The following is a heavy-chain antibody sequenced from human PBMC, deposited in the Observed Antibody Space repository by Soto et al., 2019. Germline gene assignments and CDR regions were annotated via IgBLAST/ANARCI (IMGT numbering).Heavy chain of an antibody. D-gene: IGHD3-22*01. V-gene: IGHV1-69*01. Sequence: QVQLVQSGAEVKKPGSSVKVSCKGSGGTFSSYAITWVRQAPGQGLEWMGGIIPIFGTANYAQKFQGRVTITADESTSTAYMELSSLRSEDTAVYYCAADYYDTSGYYFAYWGQGTLVTVSS. CDR3: AADYYDTSGYYFAY. CDR2: IIPIFGTA. J-gene: IGHJ4*02. CDR1: GGTFSSYA.